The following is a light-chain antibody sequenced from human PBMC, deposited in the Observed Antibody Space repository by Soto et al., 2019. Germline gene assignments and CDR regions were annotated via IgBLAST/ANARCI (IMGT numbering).Light chain of an antibody. CDR1: SGHSSYI. V-gene: IGLV4-60*02. CDR2: LEGSGSY. J-gene: IGLJ3*02. Sequence: QLVLTQSSSASASMGSSVKLTCTLSSGHSSYIIAWHQQQPGKAPRYLMKLEGSGSYNKGSEVPDRFSGSSSGAERYLTISNLQFEYEADYYCATWDLNTRVFGGGTKLTVL. CDR3: ATWDLNTRV.